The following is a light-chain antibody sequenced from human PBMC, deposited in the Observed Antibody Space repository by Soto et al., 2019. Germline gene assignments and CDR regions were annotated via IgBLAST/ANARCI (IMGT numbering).Light chain of an antibody. CDR2: KAS. V-gene: IGKV1-5*03. J-gene: IGKJ1*01. CDR3: QPGWT. Sequence: DIEMTQSPSTLSASVGDRVTITCRASQSISSWLDWYQQKPGKAPKLLIYKASSIKSGVPTRYSGSCSGTEFTLTISSLQPDDFANYCCQPGWTFGQGTKVEIK. CDR1: QSISSW.